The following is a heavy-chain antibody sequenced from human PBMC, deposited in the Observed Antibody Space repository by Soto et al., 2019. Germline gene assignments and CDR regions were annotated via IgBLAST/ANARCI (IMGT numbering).Heavy chain of an antibody. CDR1: GGTFSSYA. D-gene: IGHD6-13*01. CDR2: IIPIFGTA. CDR3: AXVPPTGGTAARYDGMDA. J-gene: IGHJ6*02. Sequence: SVKISCKASGGTFSSYAISWVLQAPGQGLEWMGGIIPIFGTANYAQKFQGRVTITAAGSTSTAYIELSSPRSEDTAMYYCAXVPPTGGTAARYDGMDAWGQGTTVTVSS. V-gene: IGHV1-69*13.